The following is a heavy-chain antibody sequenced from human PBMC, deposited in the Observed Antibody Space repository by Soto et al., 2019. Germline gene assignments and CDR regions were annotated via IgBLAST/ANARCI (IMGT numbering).Heavy chain of an antibody. CDR3: ARDPYSSSSGAAFDL. V-gene: IGHV4-31*03. D-gene: IGHD6-6*01. J-gene: IGHJ3*01. Sequence: SETLSLTCTVSGGSISSGGYYWSWIRQHPGKGLEWIGYSYCSGSTYYNPSLKTRVTISVDTSKNQSSLKLSSVTAADTAVYYCARDPYSSSSGAAFDLWGQGTMVTVSS. CDR2: SYCSGST. CDR1: GGSISSGGYY.